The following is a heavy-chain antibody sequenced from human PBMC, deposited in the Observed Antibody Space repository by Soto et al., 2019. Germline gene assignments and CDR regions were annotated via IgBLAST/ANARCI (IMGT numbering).Heavy chain of an antibody. Sequence: QLVQSAAEMKQPGAAVRVSCKASGYAFTTYGFSWVRQAPGQGLEWMGWITGHKGDTKYTEKFQDRLTLTRDTSTATPYMELSNRRLDDTAIYYCARGTAAIYTYWGQGTLVTVSS. J-gene: IGHJ4*02. CDR3: ARGTAAIYTY. D-gene: IGHD2-2*01. V-gene: IGHV1-18*01. CDR1: GYAFTTYG. CDR2: ITGHKGDT.